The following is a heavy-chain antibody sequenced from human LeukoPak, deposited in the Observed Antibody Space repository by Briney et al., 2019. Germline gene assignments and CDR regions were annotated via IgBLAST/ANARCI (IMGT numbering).Heavy chain of an antibody. Sequence: GGSLRLSCAASGFTFNTYAMSWVRLAPGKGLEWVSAISGSGGSTYYADSVKGRFTISRDNSKNTLYLQMNSLRAEDTAVYYCAKDEYSSGFDSWGQGTLVTVSS. J-gene: IGHJ4*02. CDR3: AKDEYSSGFDS. CDR1: GFTFNTYA. V-gene: IGHV3-23*01. D-gene: IGHD5-18*01. CDR2: ISGSGGST.